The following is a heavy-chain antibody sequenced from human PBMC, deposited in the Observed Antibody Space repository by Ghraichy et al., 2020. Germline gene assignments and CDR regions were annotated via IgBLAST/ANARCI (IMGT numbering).Heavy chain of an antibody. Sequence: ESLNISCTVSGGSISSYYWSWIRQPPGKGLEWIGYIYYSGSTNYNPSLKSRVTISVDTSKNQFSLKLSSVTAADTAVYYCARNRRSFDPWGQGTLVTVSS. J-gene: IGHJ5*02. V-gene: IGHV4-59*01. CDR2: IYYSGST. CDR3: ARNRRSFDP. CDR1: GGSISSYY.